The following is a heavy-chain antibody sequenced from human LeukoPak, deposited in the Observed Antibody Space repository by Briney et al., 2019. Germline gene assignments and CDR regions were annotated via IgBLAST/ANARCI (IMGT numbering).Heavy chain of an antibody. V-gene: IGHV4-59*08. J-gene: IGHJ3*01. D-gene: IGHD2-21*01. CDR2: IFHSGST. CDR3: ARHEGHCSGGNCYSNAFDV. CDR1: GGSISRFY. Sequence: SETLSLTCSVSGGSISRFYWSWIRWPPGKGLEWIGYIFHSGSTKYNPSLKSRVSISLDTPKKQFSLKLTSVTATDTAVYFCARHEGHCSGGNCYSNAFDVWGQGTMVTVSS.